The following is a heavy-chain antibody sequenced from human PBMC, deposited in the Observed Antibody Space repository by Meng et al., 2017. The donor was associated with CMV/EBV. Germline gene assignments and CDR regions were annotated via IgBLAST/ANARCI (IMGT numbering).Heavy chain of an antibody. Sequence: GESLKISCAASGFTFSSYAMSWVRQAPGKGLEWVSAISGSGGSTYYADSVKGRLTISRDNSKNTLYLQMNSLRAEDTAVYYCAKTSGANLVGAFDIWGQGTMVTVSS. V-gene: IGHV3-23*01. CDR2: ISGSGGST. CDR3: AKTSGANLVGAFDI. D-gene: IGHD4/OR15-4a*01. J-gene: IGHJ3*02. CDR1: GFTFSSYA.